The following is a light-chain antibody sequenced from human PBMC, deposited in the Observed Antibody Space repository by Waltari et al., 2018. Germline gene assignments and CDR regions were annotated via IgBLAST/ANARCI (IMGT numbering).Light chain of an antibody. CDR2: LEGSGSY. Sequence: QPVLTQSSSASASLGSSVKLTCTLSSGHSRYIIAWHQQQPGKAPRYLMKLEGSGSYSKGSGVPDRFSGSSSVADRYLIISNIKYEDEDDYYCETWHSNTQVFGGGTKLTVL. V-gene: IGLV4-60*02. CDR3: ETWHSNTQV. CDR1: SGHSRYI. J-gene: IGLJ2*01.